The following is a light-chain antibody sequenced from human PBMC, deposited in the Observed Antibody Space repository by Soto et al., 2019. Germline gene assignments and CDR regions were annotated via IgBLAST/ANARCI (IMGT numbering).Light chain of an antibody. J-gene: IGLJ1*01. CDR3: SSYTSSSPYV. CDR2: EVS. CDR1: SSDVGGYNY. Sequence: QSALTQPASVSGSPGQSITISCTGTSSDVGGYNYVSWYQQHPGKATKLMIYEVSNRPSGVSNRFSGYKSGNTASLTISGLQAEDEADYYCSSYTSSSPYVFGTGTKVTVL. V-gene: IGLV2-14*01.